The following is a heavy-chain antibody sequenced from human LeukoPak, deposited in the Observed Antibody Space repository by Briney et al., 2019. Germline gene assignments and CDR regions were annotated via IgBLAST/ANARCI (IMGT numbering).Heavy chain of an antibody. CDR1: GYSFTSYW. D-gene: IGHD3-10*01. CDR3: ASMVRGSNSFDP. V-gene: IGHV5-51*01. J-gene: IGHJ5*02. CDR2: ICPGDSDT. Sequence: GEPLKISCKGSGYSFTSYWIGWVRQIPGTGMEWMGIICPGDSDTRYSPSFQGQVTISAYTSIRTAYLQWSSLKASDTAMYYGASMVRGSNSFDPWGQGTLVTVSS.